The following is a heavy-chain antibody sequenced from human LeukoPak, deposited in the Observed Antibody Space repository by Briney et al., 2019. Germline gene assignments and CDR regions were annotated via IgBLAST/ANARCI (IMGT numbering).Heavy chain of an antibody. V-gene: IGHV4-39*01. CDR2: IYYSGST. CDR3: ARYCSGGSCYTGASDY. Sequence: PSETLSLTCTVSGGSISSSSYSWGWIRQPPGKGLEWIGSIYYSGSTYYNPSLKSRVTISVDTSKNQFSLKLSSVTAADTAVYYCARYCSGGSCYTGASDYWGQGTLVTVSS. J-gene: IGHJ4*02. D-gene: IGHD2-15*01. CDR1: GGSISSSSYS.